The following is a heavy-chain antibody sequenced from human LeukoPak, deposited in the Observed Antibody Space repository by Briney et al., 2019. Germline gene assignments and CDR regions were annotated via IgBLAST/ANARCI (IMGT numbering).Heavy chain of an antibody. J-gene: IGHJ6*03. CDR1: GGSISSYY. Sequence: SETLSLTCTVSGGSISSYYWSWIRQPAGKGLEWIGRIYTSGSTNYNPSLRSRVTMSVDTSKNQFSLKLSSVTAADTAVYYCARGVFSSLVVVPAYYYYMDVWGKGTTVTISS. CDR2: IYTSGST. D-gene: IGHD2-2*01. CDR3: ARGVFSSLVVVPAYYYYMDV. V-gene: IGHV4-4*07.